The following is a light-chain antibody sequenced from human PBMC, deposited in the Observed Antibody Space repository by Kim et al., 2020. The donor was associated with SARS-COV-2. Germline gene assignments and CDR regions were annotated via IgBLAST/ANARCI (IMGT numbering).Light chain of an antibody. V-gene: IGLV3-19*01. Sequence: SSELTQDPAVSVALGQTVRITCQGDSLRSYYASWYQQKPRQAPVLVIYGKNNRPSGIPDRFSGSSSGNTASLTITGARAEDEADYYCNSRDSSGNHLVFGTGTKVTVL. CDR2: GKN. CDR3: NSRDSSGNHLV. CDR1: SLRSYY. J-gene: IGLJ1*01.